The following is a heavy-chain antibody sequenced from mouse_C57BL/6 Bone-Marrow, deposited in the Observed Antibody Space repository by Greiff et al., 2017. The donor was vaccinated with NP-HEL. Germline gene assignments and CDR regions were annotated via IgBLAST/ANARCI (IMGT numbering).Heavy chain of an antibody. V-gene: IGHV1-81*01. Sequence: VQLQQSGAELVRPGASVKLSCKASGYTFTSYGISWVKQRPGQGLEWIGEIYPCSGNTYYNEKFKGKATLTVDKSSSTAYMELSSLTSEDSAVYFCTRRGLLCCYFDFWGRGTTLTVSS. D-gene: IGHD1-1*02. CDR1: GYTFTSYG. CDR3: TRRGLLCCYFDF. CDR2: IYPCSGNT. J-gene: IGHJ2*01.